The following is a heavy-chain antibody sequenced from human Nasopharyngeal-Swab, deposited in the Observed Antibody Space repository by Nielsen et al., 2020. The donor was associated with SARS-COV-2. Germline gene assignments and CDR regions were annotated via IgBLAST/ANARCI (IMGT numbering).Heavy chain of an antibody. CDR1: GHSFSNYW. CDR3: ARQRTTLTLGRAFDL. V-gene: IGHV5-51*01. D-gene: IGHD4-17*01. Sequence: GESLKISCKGFGHSFSNYWFAWVRQMPGKVLELMGIIYPGNSDTRYSPSFQGQVTISADKSISTAYLQWSSLRASDAAIYYCARQRTTLTLGRAFDLWGQGTMVTVSS. J-gene: IGHJ3*01. CDR2: IYPGNSDT.